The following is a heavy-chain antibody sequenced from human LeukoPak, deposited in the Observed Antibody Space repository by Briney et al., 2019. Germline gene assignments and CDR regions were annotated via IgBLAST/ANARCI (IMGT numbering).Heavy chain of an antibody. CDR1: GYSFTSYW. D-gene: IGHD1-26*01. Sequence: GEPLKISCKGSGYSFTSYWIGWVRQMPGKGLEWMGLIYPGDSDTRYSPSFQGQVTISVDRSKTTAYVQWNSLKASDTAIYYCARRWVTEDAYDVWGQGTMVTVSS. CDR2: IYPGDSDT. CDR3: ARRWVTEDAYDV. V-gene: IGHV5-51*01. J-gene: IGHJ3*01.